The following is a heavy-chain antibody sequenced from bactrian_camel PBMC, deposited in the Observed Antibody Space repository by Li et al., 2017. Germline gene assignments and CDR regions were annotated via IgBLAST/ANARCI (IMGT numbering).Heavy chain of an antibody. CDR2: IKGDGRT. J-gene: IGHJ4*01. CDR3: ATLISWWHPAYKY. CDR1: GFTFSDYY. Sequence: VQLVESGGGLVQPGGSLRLSCAASGFTFSDYYMSWVRQAPGKGPEWVSAIKGDGRTDSADSVKGRFIISRDNIPNMVYLQMNSLKSEDTALYYCATLISWWHPAYKYWGQGTQVTVS. D-gene: IGHD7*01. V-gene: IGHV3S40*01.